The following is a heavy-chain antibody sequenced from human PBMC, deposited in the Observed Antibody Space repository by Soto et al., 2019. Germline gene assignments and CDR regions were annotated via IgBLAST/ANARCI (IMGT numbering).Heavy chain of an antibody. J-gene: IGHJ3*02. CDR2: INPNSGGT. D-gene: IGHD5-18*01. CDR1: GYTFTVYY. CDR3: ARGGRGYSDAFDI. V-gene: IGHV1-2*04. Sequence: EASVKVSCKASGYTFTVYYMHWVRQAPGQGLEWMGWINPNSGGTNYAQKFQGWVTMTRDTSISTAYMELSRLRSDDTAVYYCARGGRGYSDAFDIWGQGTMLTVSS.